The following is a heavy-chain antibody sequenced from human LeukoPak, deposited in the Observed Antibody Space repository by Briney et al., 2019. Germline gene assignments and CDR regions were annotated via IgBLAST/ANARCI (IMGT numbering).Heavy chain of an antibody. CDR3: AKDWVAVAGLDY. CDR1: GFTFSSYA. J-gene: IGHJ4*02. Sequence: GGSLRLSCAASGFTFSSYAMSWVRQAPGKGLEWVSAISGSGGSTYYADSVKGRFTISRDKSKNTMSLQMNRRRAADTAVYYCAKDWVAVAGLDYWGQGPLVTVSS. CDR2: ISGSGGST. V-gene: IGHV3-23*01. D-gene: IGHD6-19*01.